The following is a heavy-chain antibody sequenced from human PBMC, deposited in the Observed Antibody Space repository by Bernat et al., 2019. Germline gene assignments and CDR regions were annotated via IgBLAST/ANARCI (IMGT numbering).Heavy chain of an antibody. CDR3: ARDRVVAVAGDPFDY. Sequence: VQLVESGGGVVQPGRSLRLSCAASGFTFSSYGMHWVRQAPGKGLEWVAVIWYDGSNKYYADSVKGRFTISRDNSKNTLYLQMNSLRAEDTAVYYCARDRVVAVAGDPFDYWGQGTLVTVSS. CDR1: GFTFSSYG. V-gene: IGHV3-33*01. D-gene: IGHD6-19*01. CDR2: IWYDGSNK. J-gene: IGHJ4*02.